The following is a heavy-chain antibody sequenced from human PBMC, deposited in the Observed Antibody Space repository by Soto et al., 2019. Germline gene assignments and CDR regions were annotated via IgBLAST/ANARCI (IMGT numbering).Heavy chain of an antibody. CDR3: ARALHYHDAIGYPGYFQH. Sequence: PSETLSLTCTVAGGSSSSYYWSWIRQPPGKGLEWIGYIYYSGSTNYNPSLKSRVTISVDTSKNQFSLKLSSVTAADTAVYYCARALHYHDAIGYPGYFQHWGQGTLVTVSS. J-gene: IGHJ1*01. D-gene: IGHD3-22*01. CDR2: IYYSGST. CDR1: GGSSSSYY. V-gene: IGHV4-59*01.